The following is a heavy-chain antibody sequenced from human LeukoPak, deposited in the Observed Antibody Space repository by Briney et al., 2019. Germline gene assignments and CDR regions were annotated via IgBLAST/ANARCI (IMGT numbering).Heavy chain of an antibody. J-gene: IGHJ6*02. Sequence: GGSLRLSCAASGFTFRSYGMHWVRQAPGKGLEWVAVIWYDGSHTVYADSVKGRFTVSRDNSKNTLYLQMNSLRAGDTAVYYCASLYYYDSSGYYPPPVDGMDVWGQGTTVTVSS. CDR1: GFTFRSYG. V-gene: IGHV3-33*01. CDR2: IWYDGSHT. D-gene: IGHD3-22*01. CDR3: ASLYYYDSSGYYPPPVDGMDV.